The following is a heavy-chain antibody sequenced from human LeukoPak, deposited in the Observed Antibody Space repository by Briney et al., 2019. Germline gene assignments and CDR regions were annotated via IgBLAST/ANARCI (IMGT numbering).Heavy chain of an antibody. CDR1: GFIFGDYT. CDR2: IRSKAYGGTT. V-gene: IGHV3-49*04. J-gene: IGHJ6*02. CDR3: TRGSRTYYYYGMDV. D-gene: IGHD3/OR15-3a*01. Sequence: PGGSLRLSCPASGFIFGDYTMNWVRQAPGKGLEWVGFIRSKAYGGTTEYAASVKGRLTISRDDSKSIAYLQMNSLKTEDTAVYYCTRGSRTYYYYGMDVWGQGTTVTVSS.